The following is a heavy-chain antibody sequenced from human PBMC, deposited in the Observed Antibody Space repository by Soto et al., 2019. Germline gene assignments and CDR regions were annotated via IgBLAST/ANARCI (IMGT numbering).Heavy chain of an antibody. CDR2: ISYDGSDI. CDR3: AKVMGVRGVTSGAEN. Sequence: QVQLVESGGGVVQPGRSLRLSCAASGFTFSSYGKHWVRQPPGKGLERVAVISYDGSDIYYADSVKGRFTISRHNSKNPLYLQLTSVRAEDTAVYYCAKVMGVRGVTSGAENRGQGTLVTVSS. V-gene: IGHV3-30*18. D-gene: IGHD3-10*01. J-gene: IGHJ4*02. CDR1: GFTFSSYG.